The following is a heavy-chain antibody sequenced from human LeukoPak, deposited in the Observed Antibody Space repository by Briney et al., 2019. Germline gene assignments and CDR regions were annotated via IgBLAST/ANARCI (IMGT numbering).Heavy chain of an antibody. D-gene: IGHD3-22*01. J-gene: IGHJ3*02. CDR3: ASLHNYYDSSGYAFDI. Sequence: GASVNVSCKASGYTFTGYYMHWVRQAPGQGLEWMGWINPNSGGTNYAQKFQGRVTMTRDTSISTAYMELSRLRSDDTAVYYCASLHNYYDSSGYAFDIWGQGTMVTVSS. V-gene: IGHV1-2*02. CDR2: INPNSGGT. CDR1: GYTFTGYY.